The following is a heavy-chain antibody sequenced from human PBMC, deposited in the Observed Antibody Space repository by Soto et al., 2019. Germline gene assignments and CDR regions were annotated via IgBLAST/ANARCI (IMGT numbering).Heavy chain of an antibody. CDR2: ISGSGGST. V-gene: IGHV3-23*01. Sequence: GGSLRLSCAASGFTFSSYAMSWVRQAPGKGLEWVSAISGSGGSTYYADSVKGRFTISRDNSKNTLYLQMNSLRAEDTAVYYCANGGTYDSSGYYAPVDAFDIWGQGTMVTVSS. D-gene: IGHD3-22*01. CDR3: ANGGTYDSSGYYAPVDAFDI. CDR1: GFTFSSYA. J-gene: IGHJ3*02.